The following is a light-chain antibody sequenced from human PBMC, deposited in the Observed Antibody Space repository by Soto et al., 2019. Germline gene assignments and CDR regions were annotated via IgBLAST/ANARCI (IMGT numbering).Light chain of an antibody. V-gene: IGKV1-33*01. CDR3: QQHDDVPLT. CDR2: DAS. J-gene: IGKJ3*01. Sequence: DIQMTQSPSSLSASVGDRVTITCQATQDISNSLNWYQQKPGIAPKILVYDASILEPGVPARFSGSGSGTAFTLTISSLQPEDVATYYCQQHDDVPLTFGPGTKVEIK. CDR1: QDISNS.